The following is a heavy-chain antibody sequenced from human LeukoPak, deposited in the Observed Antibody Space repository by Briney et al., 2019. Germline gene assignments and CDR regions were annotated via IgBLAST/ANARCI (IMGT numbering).Heavy chain of an antibody. J-gene: IGHJ4*02. Sequence: SETLSLTCAVSGGSISSSNWWSWVRLPPGKGLEWIGEIYHSGSTNYNPSLKSRVTISVDKSKNQFSLKLSSVTAADTAVYYCARAYDILTGYPPPYFDYWGQGTLVTVSS. CDR1: GGSISSSNW. V-gene: IGHV4-4*02. CDR3: ARAYDILTGYPPPYFDY. CDR2: IYHSGST. D-gene: IGHD3-9*01.